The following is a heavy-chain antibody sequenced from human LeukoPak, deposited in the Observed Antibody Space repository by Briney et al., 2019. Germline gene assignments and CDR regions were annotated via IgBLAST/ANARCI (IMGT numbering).Heavy chain of an antibody. CDR3: AKDHGGELLFPYYFDY. CDR1: GFTVNSYG. V-gene: IGHV3-30*02. J-gene: IGHJ4*02. CDR2: GHYDGNDK. D-gene: IGHD3-10*01. Sequence: PGGSLRLSCAASGFTVNSYGMHWVRQAPGKGLEWVAFGHYDGNDKYYADSVKGRFTISRDNSKNTLYLQMNSLRAEDTAVYYCAKDHGGELLFPYYFDYWGQGTLVTVSS.